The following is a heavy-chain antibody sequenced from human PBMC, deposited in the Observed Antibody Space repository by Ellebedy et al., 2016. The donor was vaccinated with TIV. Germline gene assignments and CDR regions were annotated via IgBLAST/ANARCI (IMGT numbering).Heavy chain of an antibody. CDR1: GYTFTDYG. CDR2: ISAYNGNT. Sequence: AASVKVSCKASGYTFTDYGITWVRQAPGQGLEWMGWISAYNGNTNYAQKLQDRVSLTTDTSTSTAYMELRSLRSDDTAVYYCARGWGAEKYFDYWGQGTLVTVSS. V-gene: IGHV1-18*01. CDR3: ARGWGAEKYFDY. J-gene: IGHJ4*02. D-gene: IGHD3-16*01.